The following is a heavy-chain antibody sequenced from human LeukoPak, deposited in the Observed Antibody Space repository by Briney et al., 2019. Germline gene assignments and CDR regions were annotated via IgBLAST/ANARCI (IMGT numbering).Heavy chain of an antibody. CDR1: GFTFSRDW. V-gene: IGHV3-74*03. Sequence: GGSLRHSCAASGFTFSRDWMHCGRHAPGKGPLCVSRISDDGSITTYADSVKGRFTISRDNAKSTMFLQMNSLRAEDTAVYFCARRYYETNVYDRHFDHWGQGILVTVSS. CDR3: ARRYYETNVYDRHFDH. J-gene: IGHJ4*02. CDR2: ISDDGSIT. D-gene: IGHD3-22*01.